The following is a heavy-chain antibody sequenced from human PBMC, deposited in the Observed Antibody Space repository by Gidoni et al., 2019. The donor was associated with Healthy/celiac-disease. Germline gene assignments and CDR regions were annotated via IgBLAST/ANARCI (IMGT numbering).Heavy chain of an antibody. CDR1: GYTFTSYY. CDR3: ARDYYDSSGYFLDFDY. CDR2: INPSGGST. D-gene: IGHD3-22*01. J-gene: IGHJ4*02. Sequence: QVQLVQSGAEVKKPGASVKVSCKASGYTFTSYYMHWVRQAPGQGLEWMGIINPSGGSTSYAQKFQGRVTMTRDTSTSTVYMELSSLRSEDTAVYYCARDYYDSSGYFLDFDYWGQGTLVTVSS. V-gene: IGHV1-46*01.